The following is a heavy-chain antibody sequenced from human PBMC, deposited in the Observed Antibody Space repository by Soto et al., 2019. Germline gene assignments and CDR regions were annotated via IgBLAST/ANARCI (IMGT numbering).Heavy chain of an antibody. CDR3: SGGVGDAF. CDR2: INQGGSEK. V-gene: IGHV3-7*04. Sequence: EVHLVESGGGLVQTGGSLRLSCAIFESTVSRDWMNWVRQAPGKGLEWVAHINQGGSEKYYVDSVKGRFTISRDNAKKSPYLQMNGLRPADSVMYCCSGGVGDAFWGEGTVVTVSS. D-gene: IGHD1-26*01. CDR1: ESTVSRDW. J-gene: IGHJ4*02.